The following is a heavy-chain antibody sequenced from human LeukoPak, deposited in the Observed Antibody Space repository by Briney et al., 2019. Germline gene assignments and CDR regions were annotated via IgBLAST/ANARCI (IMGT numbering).Heavy chain of an antibody. J-gene: IGHJ4*02. CDR3: ATVAPEDYYFDY. CDR2: FDPEVGET. V-gene: IGHV1-24*01. CDR1: GYTLTELS. D-gene: IGHD3/OR15-3a*01. Sequence: ASVKVSCKVSGYTLTELSMHRVRQAPGKGLEWMGGFDPEVGETIYAQKFQGRVAMTEDTSTDTAYMELSSLRSEDTAVYYCATVAPEDYYFDYWGQGTLVTVSS.